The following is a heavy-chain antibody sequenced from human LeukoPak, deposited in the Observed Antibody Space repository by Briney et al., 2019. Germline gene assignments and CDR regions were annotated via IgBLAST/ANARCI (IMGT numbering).Heavy chain of an antibody. CDR2: IYYSGST. CDR1: GGSISSYY. V-gene: IGHV4-59*01. J-gene: IGHJ4*02. Sequence: PSETLSLTCTVSGGSISSYYWSWIRQPPGKGLEWIGYIYYSGSTNYNPSLKSRVTISVDTSKNQFSLKLSSVTAADTAVYYCARGGAGIAVAGGYFDYWGQGTLVTVSS. CDR3: ARGGAGIAVAGGYFDY. D-gene: IGHD6-19*01.